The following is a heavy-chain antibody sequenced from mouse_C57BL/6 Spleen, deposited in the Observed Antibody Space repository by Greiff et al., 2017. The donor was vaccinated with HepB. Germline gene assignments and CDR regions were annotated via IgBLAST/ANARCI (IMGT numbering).Heavy chain of an antibody. CDR1: GFTFSSYG. Sequence: EVKLMESGGDLVKPGGSLKLSCAASGFTFSSYGMSWVRQTPDKRLEWVATISSGGSYTYYPDSVKGRFTISRDNAKNTLYLQMSSLKSEDTAMYYCARHRVTTKGFAYWGQGTLVTVSA. CDR2: ISSGGSYT. D-gene: IGHD2-2*01. CDR3: ARHRVTTKGFAY. J-gene: IGHJ3*01. V-gene: IGHV5-6*01.